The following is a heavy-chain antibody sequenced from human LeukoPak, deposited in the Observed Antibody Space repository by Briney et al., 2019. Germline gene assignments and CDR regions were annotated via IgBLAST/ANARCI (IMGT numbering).Heavy chain of an antibody. Sequence: PGGSLRLSCAASGFTFSGSAMNWVRQAPGKGLEWVSSISSSSSYIYYADSVKGRFTISRDNAKNSLYLQMNSLRAEDTAVYYCARVGVQRQQKRFYGDYDTIRSDAFDIWGQGTMVTVSS. J-gene: IGHJ3*02. V-gene: IGHV3-21*01. CDR3: ARVGVQRQQKRFYGDYDTIRSDAFDI. CDR2: ISSSSSYI. D-gene: IGHD4-17*01. CDR1: GFTFSGSA.